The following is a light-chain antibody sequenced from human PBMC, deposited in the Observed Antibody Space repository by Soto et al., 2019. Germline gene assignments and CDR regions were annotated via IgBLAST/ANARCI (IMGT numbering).Light chain of an antibody. CDR3: ATWDDSLNGWV. Sequence: QSVLTQPPSASGTPGQRVIISCSGSKSNIGDNPVNWFQQFPGTTPKLLIFSNDERPSGVPERFSGYKSGASASLAISGLKSDDEADYSCATWDDSLNGWVFGGGTTVTVL. J-gene: IGLJ3*02. V-gene: IGLV1-44*01. CDR2: SND. CDR1: KSNIGDNP.